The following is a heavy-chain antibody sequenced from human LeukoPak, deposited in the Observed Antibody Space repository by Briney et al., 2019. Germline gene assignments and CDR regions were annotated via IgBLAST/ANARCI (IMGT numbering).Heavy chain of an antibody. Sequence: SETLSLTCTVSGGSISSYYWSWIRQPPGKGLEWIGEINHSGSTNYNPSLKSRVTISVDTSKNQFSLKLSSVTAADTAVYYCARGSARVFDFWSGYPAPLDYWGQGTLVTVSS. V-gene: IGHV4-34*01. CDR1: GGSISSYY. CDR3: ARGSARVFDFWSGYPAPLDY. J-gene: IGHJ4*02. D-gene: IGHD3-3*01. CDR2: INHSGST.